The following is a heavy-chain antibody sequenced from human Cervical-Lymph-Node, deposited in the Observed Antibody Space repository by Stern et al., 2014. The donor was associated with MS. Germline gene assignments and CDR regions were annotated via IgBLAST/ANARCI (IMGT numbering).Heavy chain of an antibody. V-gene: IGHV1-58*01. CDR3: AADRDSSGYYFDAFDI. D-gene: IGHD3-22*01. CDR1: GFTFTSSA. CDR2: IVVGSGNT. Sequence: VQLVQSGPEVKKPGTSVKVSCKASGFTFTSSAVQWVRQARGQRLEWIGWIVVGSGNTNYAQKCQERVTITRDMSTSTAYMELSSLRSEDTAVYYCAADRDSSGYYFDAFDIWGQGTMVTVSS. J-gene: IGHJ3*02.